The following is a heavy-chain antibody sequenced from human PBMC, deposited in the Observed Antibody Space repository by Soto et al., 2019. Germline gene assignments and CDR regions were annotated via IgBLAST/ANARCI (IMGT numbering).Heavy chain of an antibody. J-gene: IGHJ4*02. V-gene: IGHV3-53*04. CDR2: IYSGGST. D-gene: IGHD3-10*01. CDR1: GFTVSSNY. Sequence: GGSLRLSCAASGFTVSSNYMSWVRQAPGKGLEWVSVIYSGGSTYYADSVKGRFTISRHNSKNTLYLQMNSLRAEDTAVYYCAREAAWNALWFGEPISWGQGTLVTVSS. CDR3: AREAAWNALWFGEPIS.